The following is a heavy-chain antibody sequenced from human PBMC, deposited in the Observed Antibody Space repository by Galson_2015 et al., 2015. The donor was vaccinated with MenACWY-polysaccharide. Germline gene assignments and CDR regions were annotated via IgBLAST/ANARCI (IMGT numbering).Heavy chain of an antibody. J-gene: IGHJ5*02. Sequence: LSLTCAVSGASISSGSHYWSWFRQYPGKNLEWIAYIYYNGRSNYNPSLRSRVSISMDMSKNQFSLNLGSVTAADTAVYSCAGIPATETSYGWFDPWGQGTLVTVSS. V-gene: IGHV4-31*11. CDR1: GASISSGSHY. CDR3: AGIPATETSYGWFDP. D-gene: IGHD4-17*01. CDR2: IYYNGRS.